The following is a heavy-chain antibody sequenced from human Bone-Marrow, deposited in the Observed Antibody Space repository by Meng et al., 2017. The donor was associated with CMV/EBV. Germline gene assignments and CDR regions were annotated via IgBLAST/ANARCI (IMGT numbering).Heavy chain of an antibody. D-gene: IGHD3-3*01. V-gene: IGHV3-21*01. Sequence: GESLKISCAASGFTFSSYSMNWVRQAPGKGLEWVSSISSSSSYIYYADSVKGRFTISRDNAKNSLYLQMNSLRAEDTAVYYCARDHRERGSITIFGVVIISYYGMDVWGQGTTVTVSS. CDR3: ARDHRERGSITIFGVVIISYYGMDV. CDR1: GFTFSSYS. J-gene: IGHJ6*02. CDR2: ISSSSSYI.